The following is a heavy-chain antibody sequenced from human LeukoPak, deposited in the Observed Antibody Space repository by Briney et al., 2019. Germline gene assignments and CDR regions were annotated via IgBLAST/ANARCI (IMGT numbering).Heavy chain of an antibody. Sequence: GGSLRLSCAASGFTFGSYGMHWVRQAPGKGLEWVTFIRSDGSNKYYADSVKGRFTISRDNAKNSLYLQMNSLRAEDTAVYYCARDVSWEMATGSFDYWGQGTLVTVSS. D-gene: IGHD5-12*01. J-gene: IGHJ4*02. CDR3: ARDVSWEMATGSFDY. CDR2: IRSDGSNK. CDR1: GFTFGSYG. V-gene: IGHV3-30*02.